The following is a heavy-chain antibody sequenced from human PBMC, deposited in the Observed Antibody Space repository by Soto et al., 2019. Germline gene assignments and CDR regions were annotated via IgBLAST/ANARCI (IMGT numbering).Heavy chain of an antibody. CDR2: IYYSGST. CDR3: ARVVPLGYCSGGSCYPEYYFDY. Sequence: QVQLQESGPGLVKPSETLSLTCTVSGGSISSYYWSWIRQPPGKGLEWIGYIYYSGSTNYNPSLKSRVTISVDTSKYQFSLKLSSVTAADTAVYYCARVVPLGYCSGGSCYPEYYFDYWGQGTLVTVSS. D-gene: IGHD2-15*01. J-gene: IGHJ4*02. CDR1: GGSISSYY. V-gene: IGHV4-59*01.